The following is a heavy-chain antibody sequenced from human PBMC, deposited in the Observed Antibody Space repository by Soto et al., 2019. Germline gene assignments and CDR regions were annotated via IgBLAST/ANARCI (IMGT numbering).Heavy chain of an antibody. CDR1: GDSISNYY. D-gene: IGHD4-17*01. Sequence: PSETLSLTCNVSGDSISNYYWSWVRQPPGKGLEWIGYIDSSGSTNYNPSLKSRVTISIDTSKNQFSLKLSSVTAADTAVYYCARHVAFDYGDLKYFDYWGQGTLVTVSS. V-gene: IGHV4-59*08. CDR2: IDSSGST. J-gene: IGHJ4*02. CDR3: ARHVAFDYGDLKYFDY.